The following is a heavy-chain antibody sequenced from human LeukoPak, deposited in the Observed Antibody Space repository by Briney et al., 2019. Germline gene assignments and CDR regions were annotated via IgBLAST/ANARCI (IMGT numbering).Heavy chain of an antibody. CDR1: GGSISSYY. CDR2: IYYSGST. V-gene: IGHV4-59*08. CDR3: ARQRRFLALGMDV. Sequence: ASETLSLTCTVSGGSISSYYWSWIRQPPGKGLEWIGYIYYSGSTNYNPSLKSRVTISVDTSKNQFSLKLSSVTAADTAVYYCARQRRFLALGMDVWGQGTTVTVSS. J-gene: IGHJ6*02. D-gene: IGHD3-3*01.